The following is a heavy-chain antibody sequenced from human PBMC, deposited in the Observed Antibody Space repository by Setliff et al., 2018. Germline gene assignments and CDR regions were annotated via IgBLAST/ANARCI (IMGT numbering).Heavy chain of an antibody. J-gene: IGHJ2*01. CDR3: ASAVDSSGYFPYWYFDL. D-gene: IGHD3-22*01. Sequence: PSETLSLTCTVSGGSIGSSFWNWIRQSPGKGLEWIGYKSNRGDTSSNPSLRTRLTMSVDTSKSQFSLNLTSVTAADTAVYFCASAVDSSGYFPYWYFDLWGRGALVTVSS. CDR1: GGSIGSSF. V-gene: IGHV4-59*01. CDR2: KSNRGDT.